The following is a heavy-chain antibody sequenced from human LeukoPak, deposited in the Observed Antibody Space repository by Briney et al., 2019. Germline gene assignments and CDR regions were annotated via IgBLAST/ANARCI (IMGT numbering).Heavy chain of an antibody. Sequence: ASVTVSFTSSGYTFTNYYMHWVRQAPGQGLEWMGIINPSGGSTSYAQKFQGRVTMTRDTSTSTVYMELSSLRSEDTAVYYCARDHKDRGFDYWGQGTLVTVSS. V-gene: IGHV1-46*01. CDR2: INPSGGST. CDR1: GYTFTNYY. D-gene: IGHD2-15*01. J-gene: IGHJ4*02. CDR3: ARDHKDRGFDY.